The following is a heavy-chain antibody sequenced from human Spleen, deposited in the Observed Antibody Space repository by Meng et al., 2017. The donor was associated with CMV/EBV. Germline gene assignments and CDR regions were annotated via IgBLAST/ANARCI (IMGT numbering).Heavy chain of an antibody. V-gene: IGHV1-2*04. CDR3: ARVGVVAAPSGWFDP. CDR1: GYNFTGYY. CDR2: IDPNSGGT. J-gene: IGHJ5*02. Sequence: SGYNFTGYYIQWVRQAPGQGPEWMGWIDPNSGGTRYAKKFQGWVTMTMDRSIRTVYLELSRLRPDDTAVYFCARVGVVAAPSGWFDPWGQGTLVTVSS. D-gene: IGHD3-22*01.